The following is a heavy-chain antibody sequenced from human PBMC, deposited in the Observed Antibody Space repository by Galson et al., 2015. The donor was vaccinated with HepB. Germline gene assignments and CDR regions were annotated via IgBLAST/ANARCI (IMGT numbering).Heavy chain of an antibody. CDR1: GYSFTSYW. CDR2: IDPSDSYT. D-gene: IGHD2-2*01. J-gene: IGHJ6*02. Sequence: SGAEVKKPGESLRISCKGSGYSFTSYWISWVRQMPGKGLEWMGRIDPSDSYTNYSPSFQGHVTISADKSISTAYLQWSSLKASDTAMYYCARRGVVPAALRSRGYYGMDVWGQGTTVTVSS. V-gene: IGHV5-10-1*01. CDR3: ARRGVVPAALRSRGYYGMDV.